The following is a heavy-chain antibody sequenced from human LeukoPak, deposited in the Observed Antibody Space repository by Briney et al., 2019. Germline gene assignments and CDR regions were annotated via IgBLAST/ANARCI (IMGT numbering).Heavy chain of an antibody. CDR1: GYTLTELS. D-gene: IGHD3-22*01. CDR3: ATSAHDSSGYYFDY. CDR2: FDPEDGET. Sequence: ASVKVSCKVSGYTLTELSMHWVRQAPGKGLEWMGGFDPEDGETIYAQKFQGRVTMTEDTSTDTAYKELSSLRSEDTAVYYCATSAHDSSGYYFDYWGQGTLVTVSS. J-gene: IGHJ4*02. V-gene: IGHV1-24*01.